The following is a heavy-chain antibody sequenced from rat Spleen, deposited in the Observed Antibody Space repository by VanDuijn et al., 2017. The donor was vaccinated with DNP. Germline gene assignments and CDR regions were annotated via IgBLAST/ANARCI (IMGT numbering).Heavy chain of an antibody. CDR3: ASGPYGYNYFDY. Sequence: EVQLQESGPGLVKPSQSLSLTCSVTGYSITRSYRWNWIRKFPGNKLEWMGYINSADSTYYNPSLKSRISITRDTSKNQFFLQVNSVTTEDTATYYCASGPYGYNYFDYWGQGVMVTVSS. CDR2: INSADST. CDR1: GYSITRSYR. V-gene: IGHV3-3*01. D-gene: IGHD1-9*01. J-gene: IGHJ2*01.